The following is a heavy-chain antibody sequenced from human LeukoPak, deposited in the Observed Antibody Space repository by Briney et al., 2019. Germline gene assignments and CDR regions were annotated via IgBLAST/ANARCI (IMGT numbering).Heavy chain of an antibody. Sequence: GGSLRLSCAASGFTFSSYEMNWVRQAPGKGLEWVSYISSSGSTIYYADSVKGRFTTSRDNAKNSLYLQMNSLRAEDTAVYYCARGAKGWYYDILTGDPAQRGDAFDIWGQGTMVTVSS. D-gene: IGHD3-9*01. J-gene: IGHJ3*02. CDR3: ARGAKGWYYDILTGDPAQRGDAFDI. V-gene: IGHV3-48*03. CDR1: GFTFSSYE. CDR2: ISSSGSTI.